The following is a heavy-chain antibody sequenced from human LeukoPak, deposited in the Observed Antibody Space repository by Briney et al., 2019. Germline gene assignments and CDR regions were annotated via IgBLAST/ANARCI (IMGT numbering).Heavy chain of an antibody. CDR3: ARSRYGSFDY. CDR1: GDSVSSNSAA. V-gene: IGHV6-1*01. Sequence: SQTLSLTCAISGDSVSSNSAAWHRIRPSPSTGLEWLGRTKYRSKWYNDYVISVKSRINIIPDTSKKQFSLQLNSVTPGDTAVYYCARSRYGSFDYWGQGTSVTVSS. D-gene: IGHD5-18*01. CDR2: TKYRSKWYN. J-gene: IGHJ4*02.